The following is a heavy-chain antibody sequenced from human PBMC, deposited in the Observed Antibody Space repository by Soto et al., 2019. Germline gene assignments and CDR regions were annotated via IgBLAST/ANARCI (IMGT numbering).Heavy chain of an antibody. V-gene: IGHV3-7*01. CDR2: IKQDGSEK. CDR3: AGEFGDYYFDY. D-gene: IGHD2-21*02. Sequence: GGSLRLSCAASGFTFSSYWMNWVRQAPGKGLEWVANIKQDGSEKYYVDSVKGQFTISRDNAKNSLYLQMNSLRAEDTAVYYCAGEFGDYYFDYWGQGTLVTVSS. CDR1: GFTFSSYW. J-gene: IGHJ4*02.